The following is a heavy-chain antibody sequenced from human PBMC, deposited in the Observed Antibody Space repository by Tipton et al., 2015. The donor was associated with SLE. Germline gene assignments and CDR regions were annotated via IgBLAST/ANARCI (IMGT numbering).Heavy chain of an antibody. V-gene: IGHV4-4*09. Sequence: LRLSCTASGFTFGDYPLSWVRQAPGKGLEWIGYIYNSGSTSYNPPLKSRVTISEDTSKSQVSLQLSSVTAADTAVYYCARLEWDGYNSPPYFDTWGQGMLVTVSS. D-gene: IGHD5-24*01. CDR3: ARLEWDGYNSPPYFDT. J-gene: IGHJ5*02. CDR1: GFTFGDYP. CDR2: IYNSGST.